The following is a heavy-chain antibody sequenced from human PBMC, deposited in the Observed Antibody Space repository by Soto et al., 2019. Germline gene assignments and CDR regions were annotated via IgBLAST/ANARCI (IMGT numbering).Heavy chain of an antibody. V-gene: IGHV5-51*01. Sequence: GESLKISCKGSGYTFTNYWIGWVRQMPGKGLEWMGIIYPGDSYTKDNPSFQGQVTISADKSITTTYLQWSSLKASDTAIYYCAASIFYYGMDVWGQGTTVTVSS. CDR3: AASIFYYGMDV. J-gene: IGHJ6*02. CDR2: IYPGDSYT. CDR1: GYTFTNYW.